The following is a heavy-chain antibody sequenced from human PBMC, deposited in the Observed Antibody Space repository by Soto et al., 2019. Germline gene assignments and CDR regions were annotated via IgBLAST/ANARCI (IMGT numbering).Heavy chain of an antibody. Sequence: QVRLQESGPGLVEPSGTLSLTCGVSGGSMRNDDWWSWVRQTPGKGLEWIGEISHYGNTNYNPSRKSRVXXXIXXSKNQFSLKVRSLTAADTAMYYCARNGDCTSGICYVGWFDPWGQGPLVSVSS. CDR1: GGSMRNDDW. V-gene: IGHV4-4*02. CDR3: ARNGDCTSGICYVGWFDP. D-gene: IGHD2-2*01. CDR2: ISHYGNT. J-gene: IGHJ5*02.